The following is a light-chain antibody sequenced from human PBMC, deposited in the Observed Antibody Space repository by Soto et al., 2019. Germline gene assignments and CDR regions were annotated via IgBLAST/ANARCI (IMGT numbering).Light chain of an antibody. CDR3: QQYNSYPT. Sequence: DIQMTQSPSTLSASVGDRVTITCRASQSISSWLAWYQQKPGKAPKLLIYKASSLESGVPSRFSGSGSGTEFTITISSLQPDYFATYYCQQYNSYPTFGQGTKVEIK. J-gene: IGKJ1*01. V-gene: IGKV1-5*03. CDR1: QSISSW. CDR2: KAS.